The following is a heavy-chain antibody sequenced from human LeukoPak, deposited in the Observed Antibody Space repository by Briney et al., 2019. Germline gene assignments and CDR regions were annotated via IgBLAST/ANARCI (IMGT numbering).Heavy chain of an antibody. V-gene: IGHV3-73*01. CDR3: TRQRLATIQRVD. CDR1: GFTFSGSA. CDR2: IRSTANGYAT. Sequence: GGSLRLSCAASGFTFSGSALHWVRQASGKGLEWVGRIRSTANGYATAYAASVKGRFTISRDDSKNTAYLQMDSLKTEDTAVYYCTRQRLATIQRVDWGQGTLVTVSS. J-gene: IGHJ4*02. D-gene: IGHD1-26*01.